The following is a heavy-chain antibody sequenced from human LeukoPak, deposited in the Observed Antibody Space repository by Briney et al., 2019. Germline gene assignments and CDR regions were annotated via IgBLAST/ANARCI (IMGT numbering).Heavy chain of an antibody. CDR1: GGSISSYY. Sequence: SETLSLTCTVSGGSISSYYWSWIRQPPGKGLEWIGYIYYSGSTNYNPSLKSRVTISVDTSKNQFSLKLSSVTAADTAVYYCARVRARATVTLFDYWGQGTLVTASS. J-gene: IGHJ4*02. V-gene: IGHV4-59*01. CDR3: ARVRARATVTLFDY. D-gene: IGHD4-17*01. CDR2: IYYSGST.